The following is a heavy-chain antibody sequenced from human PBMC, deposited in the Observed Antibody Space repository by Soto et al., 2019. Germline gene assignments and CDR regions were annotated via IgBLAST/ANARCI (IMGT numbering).Heavy chain of an antibody. CDR1: GYTFTNYG. Sequence: QVQLVQSGAEVKKPGASVKVSCKASGYTFTNYGITWVRQAPGQGLEWMGWISTYNGETKYAEKFQGRVTMTTDTSTSTVYMDLRCLRSDDTAIYYCARDIVIVPAAIGVWPNWFDPWGQGSLVTVSS. CDR2: ISTYNGET. CDR3: ARDIVIVPAAIGVWPNWFDP. D-gene: IGHD2-2*01. V-gene: IGHV1-18*01. J-gene: IGHJ5*02.